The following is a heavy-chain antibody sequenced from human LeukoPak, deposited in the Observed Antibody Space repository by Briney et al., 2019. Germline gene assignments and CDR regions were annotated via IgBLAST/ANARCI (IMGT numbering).Heavy chain of an antibody. CDR3: ARGLGYSGYDGEVFAY. J-gene: IGHJ4*02. CDR1: GFTFSSYS. Sequence: GGSLRLSCAASGFTFSSYSMNRVRQAPGEGLEWVPSISSSSSYIYYADSVKGRFTISRDNAKNSLYLQLNSLRAEDTAVYYCARGLGYSGYDGEVFAYWGQGTLVTVSS. D-gene: IGHD5-12*01. V-gene: IGHV3-21*01. CDR2: ISSSSSYI.